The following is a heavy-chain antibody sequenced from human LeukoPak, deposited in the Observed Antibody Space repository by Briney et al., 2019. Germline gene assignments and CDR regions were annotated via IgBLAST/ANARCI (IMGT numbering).Heavy chain of an antibody. Sequence: GGSLRLSCVVSGFSLSTYWMHWVRQAPGKGLVWVAHSNEDGTGASHADSAKGRFIISRDNAKNTLYLQMNGLRVEDTAVYYCVRVPTNSYGFGQWGQGSLVTVSS. J-gene: IGHJ4*02. CDR1: GFSLSTYW. V-gene: IGHV3-74*01. CDR2: SNEDGTGA. D-gene: IGHD5-18*01. CDR3: VRVPTNSYGFGQ.